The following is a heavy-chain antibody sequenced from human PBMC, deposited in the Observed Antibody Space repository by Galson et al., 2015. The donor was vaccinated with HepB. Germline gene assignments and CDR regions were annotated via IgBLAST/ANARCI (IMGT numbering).Heavy chain of an antibody. CDR3: ARDGELELRPGINWFDP. CDR1: GGTFSSYA. J-gene: IGHJ5*02. D-gene: IGHD1-7*01. Sequence: SVKVSCKASGGTFSSYAISWVRQAPGQGLEWMGGIIPIFGTANYAQKFQGRVTITADKSTSTAYMELSSLRSEDTAVYYCARDGELELRPGINWFDPWGQGTLVTVSS. CDR2: IIPIFGTA. V-gene: IGHV1-69*06.